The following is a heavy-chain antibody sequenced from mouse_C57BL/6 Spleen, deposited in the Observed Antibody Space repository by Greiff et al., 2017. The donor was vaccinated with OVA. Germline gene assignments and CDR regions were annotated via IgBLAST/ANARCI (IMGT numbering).Heavy chain of an antibody. J-gene: IGHJ3*01. CDR2: IDPSDSYT. D-gene: IGHD2-4*01. Sequence: VKLQQPGAELVMPGASVKLSCKASGYTFTSYWMHWVKQRPGQGLEWIGEIDPSDSYTNYNQKFKGKSTLTVDKSSSTAYMQLSSLTSEDSAVYYCARGGLRRGGFAYWGQGTLVTVSA. CDR3: ARGGLRRGGFAY. V-gene: IGHV1-69*01. CDR1: GYTFTSYW.